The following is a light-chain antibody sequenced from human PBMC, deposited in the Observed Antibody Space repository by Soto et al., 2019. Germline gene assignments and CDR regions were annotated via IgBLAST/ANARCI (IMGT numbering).Light chain of an antibody. CDR3: SSYATSLYD. J-gene: IGLJ1*01. V-gene: IGLV2-14*01. CDR1: SSDVGGADY. CDR2: EVR. Sequence: QSVLTQPASVSGSPGQSVTISCTGSSSDVGGADYVSWYQQHPGKAPKLIIFEVRHRPSGISSRFSVSKSGSTASLTISGLRAEDEAEYYFSSYATSLYDFGPGPKLTVL.